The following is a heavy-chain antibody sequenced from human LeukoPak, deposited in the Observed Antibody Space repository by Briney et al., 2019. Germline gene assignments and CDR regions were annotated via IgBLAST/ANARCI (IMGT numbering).Heavy chain of an antibody. CDR2: FDPEDAET. D-gene: IGHD2-15*01. Sequence: ASVTVSFKVSGYTLNELSIHWVGQAPGKGLEWMGGFDPEDAETIYAQKFQGRVTMTEDTSTDTAYMELSSLTSDDTAVYFCATYAIAVVGYWFDPWGQGTLVIVSS. V-gene: IGHV1-24*01. CDR1: GYTLNELS. CDR3: ATYAIAVVGYWFDP. J-gene: IGHJ5*01.